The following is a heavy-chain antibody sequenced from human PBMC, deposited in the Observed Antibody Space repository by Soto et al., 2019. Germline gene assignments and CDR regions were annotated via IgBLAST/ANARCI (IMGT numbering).Heavy chain of an antibody. CDR3: AHSPGDIVVAGQSFHI. CDR1: GFSLSTSGVG. D-gene: IGHD6-19*01. V-gene: IGHV2-5*02. Sequence: QITLKESGPTLVKPTRTLTLTCTFSGFSLSTSGVGVGWIRQPPGKALEWLAVIFCDDDKSYTPSLNSRLTITKDTSKNQVVLTMTNMDPVDTATYYCAHSPGDIVVAGQSFHIWGQGTMVTVSS. CDR2: IFCDDDK. J-gene: IGHJ3*02.